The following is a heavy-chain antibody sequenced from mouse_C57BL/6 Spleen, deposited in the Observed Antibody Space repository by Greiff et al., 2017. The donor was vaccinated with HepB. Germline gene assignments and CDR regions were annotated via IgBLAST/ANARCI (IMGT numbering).Heavy chain of an antibody. D-gene: IGHD1-1*01. CDR2: ISSGSSTI. Sequence: VQLKESGGGLVKPGGSLKLSCAASGFTFSDYGMHWVRQAPEKGLEWVAYISSGSSTIYYADTVKGRFTISRDNAKNTLFLQMTRLRSEDTAMYYCARDYGSSGMYYFDYWGQGTTLTVSS. CDR3: ARDYGSSGMYYFDY. CDR1: GFTFSDYG. V-gene: IGHV5-17*01. J-gene: IGHJ2*01.